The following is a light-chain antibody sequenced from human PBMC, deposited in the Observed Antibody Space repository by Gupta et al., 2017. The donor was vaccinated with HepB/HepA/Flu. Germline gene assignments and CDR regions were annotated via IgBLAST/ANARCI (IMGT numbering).Light chain of an antibody. Sequence: HSALTPPRSVSGSPGQSVPLSCTGTSSDVGSYNYVSWYQQHPGKAPKLMIFDVSKRPSGVPDRFSGSKSGNTASLTISGLQAEYEADYYCCSYAGTYSWVFAGGTKLTVL. CDR3: CSYAGTYSWV. CDR2: DVS. J-gene: IGLJ3*02. V-gene: IGLV2-11*01. CDR1: SSDVGSYNY.